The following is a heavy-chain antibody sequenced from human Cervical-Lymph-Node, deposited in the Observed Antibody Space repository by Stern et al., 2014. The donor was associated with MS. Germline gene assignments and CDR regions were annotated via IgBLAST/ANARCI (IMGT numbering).Heavy chain of an antibody. CDR3: ARARAQYGVFDVDY. V-gene: IGHV4-31*03. D-gene: IGHD5/OR15-5a*01. CDR2: IHYSGST. J-gene: IGHJ4*02. CDR1: GGSISSGDYY. Sequence: MQLVESGPGLVKPSQTLSLTCTVSGGSISSGDYYWSWIRQHPGKGLEWIGYIHYSGSTYYNPSLNSRLTVAVDTSKNQFSLKLTSVTAADTAVYYCARARAQYGVFDVDYWGQGTLVTVSS.